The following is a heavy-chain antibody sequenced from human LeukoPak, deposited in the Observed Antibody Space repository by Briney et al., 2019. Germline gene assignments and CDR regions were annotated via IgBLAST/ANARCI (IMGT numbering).Heavy chain of an antibody. CDR3: ARAGYCSSTSCYPYYYYYYGMDV. J-gene: IGHJ6*04. CDR1: GYTFTSYG. CDR2: ISAYNGNT. V-gene: IGHV1-18*04. D-gene: IGHD2-2*01. Sequence: ASVKVSCKASGYTFTSYGISWVRQAPGQGLEWMGWISAYNGNTNHAQKLQGRVTMTTDTSTSTAYMELRSLRSDDTAVYYCARAGYCSSTSCYPYYYYYYGMDVWGKGTTVTVSS.